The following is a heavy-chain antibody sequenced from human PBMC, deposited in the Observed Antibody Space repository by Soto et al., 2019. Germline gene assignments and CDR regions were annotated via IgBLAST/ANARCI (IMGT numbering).Heavy chain of an antibody. CDR1: GGSISSGGYY. J-gene: IGHJ6*02. CDR2: IYYSGST. Sequence: SETLSLTCTVSGGSISSGGYYWSWIRRHPGKGLEWIGYIYYSGSTYYNPSLKSRVTISVDTSKNQFSLKLSSVTAADTAVYYCARDRTVAKMYGSGSYYSGYYYGMDVWGQGTTVTVSS. D-gene: IGHD3-10*01. CDR3: ARDRTVAKMYGSGSYYSGYYYGMDV. V-gene: IGHV4-31*03.